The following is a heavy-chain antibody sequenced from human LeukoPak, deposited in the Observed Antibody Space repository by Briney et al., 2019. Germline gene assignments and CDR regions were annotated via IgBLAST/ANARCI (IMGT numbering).Heavy chain of an antibody. J-gene: IGHJ5*02. Sequence: ASVKVSCKASGYTFTSYYMHWVRQAPGQGLEWMGIINPSGGSTSYAQKFQGRVTMTRDTSTSTVYMELSSLRSEDTAVYYCARRVVGATGVDWFDPWGQGTLVTVPS. CDR2: INPSGGST. CDR1: GYTFTSYY. V-gene: IGHV1-46*01. D-gene: IGHD1-26*01. CDR3: ARRVVGATGVDWFDP.